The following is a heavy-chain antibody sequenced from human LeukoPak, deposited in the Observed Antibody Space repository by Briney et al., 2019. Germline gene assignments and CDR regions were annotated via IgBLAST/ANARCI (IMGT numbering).Heavy chain of an antibody. CDR3: ARGGTDSSGYPYPIDY. Sequence: SVKVSCKASGGTFSSYAISWVRQAPGQGLEWMGGIIPIFGTANCAQKFQGRVTITADESTSTAYMELSSLRSEDTAVYYCARGGTDSSGYPYPIDYWGQGTLVTVSS. D-gene: IGHD3-22*01. CDR2: IIPIFGTA. V-gene: IGHV1-69*01. CDR1: GGTFSSYA. J-gene: IGHJ4*02.